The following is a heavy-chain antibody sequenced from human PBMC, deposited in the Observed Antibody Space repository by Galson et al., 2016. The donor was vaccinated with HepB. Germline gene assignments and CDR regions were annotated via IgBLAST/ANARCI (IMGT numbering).Heavy chain of an antibody. Sequence: SLRLSCAASGFTFSMYWMSWVRQAPGKGLEWISYISSSGSTIYYADSVEGRFTISRDNAKNSLYLQMNSLRAEDTAVYYCARDPPYGDYGDYWGQGTLVTVSS. CDR3: ARDPPYGDYGDY. J-gene: IGHJ4*02. D-gene: IGHD4-17*01. V-gene: IGHV3-48*03. CDR1: GFTFSMYW. CDR2: ISSSGSTI.